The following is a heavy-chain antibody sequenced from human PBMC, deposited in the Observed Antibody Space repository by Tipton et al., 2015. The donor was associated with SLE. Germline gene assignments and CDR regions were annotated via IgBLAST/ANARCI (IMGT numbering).Heavy chain of an antibody. CDR2: IIHNGST. V-gene: IGHV4-34*12. CDR1: GGSFSGYS. Sequence: TLSLTCAVYGGSFSGYSWSWIRLAPGKGLEWIGEIIHNGSTNYNPSLESRVTISIDKTRNQFSLKLNSVTAADTAVYYCARDLASYYGVDVWGQGTTVTVSS. D-gene: IGHD3-3*01. CDR3: ARDLASYYGVDV. J-gene: IGHJ6*02.